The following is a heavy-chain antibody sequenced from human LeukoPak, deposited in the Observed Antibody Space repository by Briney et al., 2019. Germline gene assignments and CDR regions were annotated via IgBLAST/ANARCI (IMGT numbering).Heavy chain of an antibody. CDR1: GYSISSGYY. CDR2: INHSGST. Sequence: PSETLSLTCAVSGYSISSGYYWGWIRQPPGKGLEWIGEINHSGSTNYNPSLKSRVTISVDTSKNQFSLKLSSVTAADTAVYYCARGRKTGTKDGYNYDYWGQGTLVTVSS. D-gene: IGHD5-24*01. J-gene: IGHJ4*02. V-gene: IGHV4-38-2*01. CDR3: ARGRKTGTKDGYNYDY.